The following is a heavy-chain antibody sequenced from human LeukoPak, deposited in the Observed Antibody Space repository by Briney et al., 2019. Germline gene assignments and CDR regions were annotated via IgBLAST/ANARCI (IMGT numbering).Heavy chain of an antibody. D-gene: IGHD6-13*01. Sequence: SETLSLTCTVSGGSITNYYWSWIRQPPGMGLEWIGYVYYTGSTYYNPSLKSRVTISVDRSKNQFSLKLSSVTAADTAVYYCARGGSYSSSRYSVDYWGQGTLVTVSS. CDR3: ARGGSYSSSRYSVDY. J-gene: IGHJ4*02. CDR2: VYYTGST. CDR1: GGSITNYY. V-gene: IGHV4-59*12.